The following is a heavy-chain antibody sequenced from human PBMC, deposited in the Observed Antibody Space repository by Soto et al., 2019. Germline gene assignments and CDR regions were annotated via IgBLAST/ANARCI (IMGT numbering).Heavy chain of an antibody. CDR3: ARRGGYCSSTSCYADAFDI. CDR1: GGSISSHY. V-gene: IGHV4-59*08. D-gene: IGHD2-2*01. J-gene: IGHJ3*02. CDR2: IYYSGST. Sequence: SETLSLTCTVSGGSISSHYWSWIRQPPGKGLEWIVYIYYSGSTNYNPSLKSRVTISVDTSKNQFSLKLSSVTAADTAVYYCARRGGYCSSTSCYADAFDIWGQGTMVT.